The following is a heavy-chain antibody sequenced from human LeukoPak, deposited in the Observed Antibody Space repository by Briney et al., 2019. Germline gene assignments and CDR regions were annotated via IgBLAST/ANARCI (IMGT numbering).Heavy chain of an antibody. CDR2: VKSKTDGGTV. V-gene: IGHV3-15*01. CDR3: TTSPSRCCDY. CDR1: GFTFSNAW. J-gene: IGHJ4*02. Sequence: TGGALRLSCAASGFTFSNAWMSWVRQAPGKGLEWVGRVKSKTDGGTVDYAAPVKGRFTISRDDSVNTLYLQLNSLNSEDTAVYYCTTSPSRCCDYWGQGTLVTVSS.